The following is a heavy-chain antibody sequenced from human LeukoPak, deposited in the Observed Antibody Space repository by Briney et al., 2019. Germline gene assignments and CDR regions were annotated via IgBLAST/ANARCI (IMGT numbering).Heavy chain of an antibody. D-gene: IGHD6-13*01. J-gene: IGHJ5*02. Sequence: GGSLRLSCAASGFTFSSYAMSWVRQAPGKGLEWVSAISGSGGSTYYADSVKGRFTISRDNSKNTLYLQMNSLRAEDTAVYYCAKDLSGIAAAGTRGALNWFDPWGQGTLVTVSS. CDR2: ISGSGGST. CDR3: AKDLSGIAAAGTRGALNWFDP. V-gene: IGHV3-23*01. CDR1: GFTFSSYA.